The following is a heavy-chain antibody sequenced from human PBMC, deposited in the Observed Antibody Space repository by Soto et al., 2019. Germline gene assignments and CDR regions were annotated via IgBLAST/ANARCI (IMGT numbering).Heavy chain of an antibody. CDR1: GYTFTSYY. J-gene: IGHJ6*02. V-gene: IGHV1-46*01. D-gene: IGHD2-2*02. CDR2: INPSGGST. CDR3: ARATREKLFGAYQLLYLGDRGYYGMNV. Sequence: GASVKVSCKASGYTFTSYYMHWVRQAPGQGLEWMGIINPSGGSTSYAQKFQGRVTMTRDTSTSTVYMELSSLRSEDTAVYYCARATREKLFGAYQLLYLGDRGYYGMNVWGQGTTVTVSS.